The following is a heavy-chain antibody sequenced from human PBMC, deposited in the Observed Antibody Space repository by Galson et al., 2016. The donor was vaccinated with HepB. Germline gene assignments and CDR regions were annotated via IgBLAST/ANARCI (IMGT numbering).Heavy chain of an antibody. J-gene: IGHJ4*02. D-gene: IGHD2-15*01. CDR2: IAYDGTNK. Sequence: SLRLSCAASGFTFSNYAMHWVRQAPGKGLEWVAVIAYDGTNKYYADSVKGRFTISRDNSKNTLYLQMNSLRAEDTAVYYCAREGGYSVSFDYWGQGTLVTVSS. CDR3: AREGGYSVSFDY. V-gene: IGHV3-30*04. CDR1: GFTFSNYA.